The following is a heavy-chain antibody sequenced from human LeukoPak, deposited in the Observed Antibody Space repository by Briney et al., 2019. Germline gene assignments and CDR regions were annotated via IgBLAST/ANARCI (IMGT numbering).Heavy chain of an antibody. CDR3: ARVGTAAATAYY. D-gene: IGHD6-25*01. J-gene: IGHJ4*02. CDR2: INPRGGST. V-gene: IGHV1-46*01. CDR1: GYTFTTYY. Sequence: ASVKVSCKASGYTFTTYYMHWVRQAPGQRPEWMGIINPRGGSTDYSQKFQGRVTMTSDTSTSTVYMELSSLKFEDTAVYFCARVGTAAATAYYWGQGTLVTVSS.